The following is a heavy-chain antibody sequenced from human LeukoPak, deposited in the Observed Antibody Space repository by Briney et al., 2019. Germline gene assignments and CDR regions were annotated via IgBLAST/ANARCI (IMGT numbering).Heavy chain of an antibody. V-gene: IGHV3-21*01. CDR3: ARDLHFYDRTIDS. J-gene: IGHJ5*01. Sequence: PGGSLRLSCAASGFTFSSYSMNWVRQAPGKGLEWVSFISSSTIYTYYSDSVKGRFTISRDNAKNSLYLQMYSLRAEDTAVYYCARDLHFYDRTIDSWGQGTLVTVSS. D-gene: IGHD3-22*01. CDR1: GFTFSSYS. CDR2: ISSSTIYT.